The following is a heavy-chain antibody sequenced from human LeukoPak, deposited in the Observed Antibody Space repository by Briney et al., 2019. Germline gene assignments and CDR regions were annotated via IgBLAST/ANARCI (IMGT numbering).Heavy chain of an antibody. D-gene: IGHD3-10*01. CDR2: ISSSSSTI. V-gene: IGHV3-48*04. CDR3: ARDGALGNYYGSGDNWFDP. CDR1: GFTFGSYS. Sequence: GGSLRLSCAASGFTFGSYSMNWVRQAPGKGLEWVSYISSSSSTIYYADSVKGRFTISRDNAKNSLYLQMNSLRAEDTAVYYCARDGALGNYYGSGDNWFDPWGQGTLVTVSS. J-gene: IGHJ5*02.